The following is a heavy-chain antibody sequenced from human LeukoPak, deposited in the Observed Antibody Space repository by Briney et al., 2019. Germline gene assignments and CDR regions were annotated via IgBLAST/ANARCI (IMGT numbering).Heavy chain of an antibody. CDR3: AATLGPNYDILTGFDAFDI. Sequence: PSETLSLTCSVSGDSISSHYWTWIRQPPGKGLEWIGYIHYSGTTNYNPSLKSRITISVDTSKNQFSLKLSSVTAADTAVYYCAATLGPNYDILTGFDAFDIWGQGTMVTVSS. D-gene: IGHD3-9*01. J-gene: IGHJ3*02. CDR2: IHYSGTT. CDR1: GDSISSHY. V-gene: IGHV4-59*11.